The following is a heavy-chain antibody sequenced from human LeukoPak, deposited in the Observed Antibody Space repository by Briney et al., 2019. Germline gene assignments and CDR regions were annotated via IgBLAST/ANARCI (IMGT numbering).Heavy chain of an antibody. D-gene: IGHD6-13*01. CDR2: IYTSGST. CDR1: GGSISSGSYY. CDR3: AIRFGRLEAGGTPFDS. J-gene: IGHJ4*02. V-gene: IGHV4-61*02. Sequence: SETLSLTCTVSGGSISSGSYYWSWIRQPAGKGLEWIGRIYTSGSTNYNPSLKSRVTISVDTSKNQFSLKLTSVTAADTALYYCAIRFGRLEAGGTPFDSWGQGTLVTVSS.